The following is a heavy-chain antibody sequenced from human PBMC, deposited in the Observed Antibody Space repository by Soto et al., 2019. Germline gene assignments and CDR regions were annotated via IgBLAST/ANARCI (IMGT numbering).Heavy chain of an antibody. D-gene: IGHD2-2*01. V-gene: IGHV1-69*13. Sequence: SVKVSCKASGGTFSSYAISWVRQAPGQGLEWMGGIIPIFGTANYAQKFQGRVTITADESTSTAYIELSSLRSEDTAVYYCASLSAAPYGMDVWGQGTTVTVSS. CDR2: IIPIFGTA. J-gene: IGHJ6*02. CDR1: GGTFSSYA. CDR3: ASLSAAPYGMDV.